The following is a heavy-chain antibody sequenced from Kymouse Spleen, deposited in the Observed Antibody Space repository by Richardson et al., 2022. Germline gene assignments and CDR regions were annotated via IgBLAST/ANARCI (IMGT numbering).Heavy chain of an antibody. D-gene: IGHD2-21*02. CDR1: GFTFSSYG. CDR2: ISYDGSNK. J-gene: IGHJ6*02. V-gene: IGHV3-30*18. Sequence: QVQLVESGGGVVQPGRSLRLSCAASGFTFSSYGMHWVRQAPGKGLEWVAVISYDGSNKYYADSVKGRFTISRDNSKNTLYLQMNSLRAEDTAVYYCAKDPQNVVVTATPFYYYYGMDVWGQGTTVTVSS. CDR3: AKDPQNVVVTATPFYYYYGMDV.